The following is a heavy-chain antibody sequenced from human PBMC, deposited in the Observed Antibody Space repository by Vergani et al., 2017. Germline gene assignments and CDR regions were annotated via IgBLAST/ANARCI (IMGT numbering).Heavy chain of an antibody. D-gene: IGHD2-15*01. V-gene: IGHV1-24*01. CDR3: AREGYCSGGSCRPGGMDV. CDR1: GYTLTELS. J-gene: IGHJ6*02. CDR2: FDPEDGET. Sequence: QVQLVQSGAEVKKPGASVKVSCKVSGYTLTELSMHWVRQAPGKGLEWMGGFDPEDGETIYAQKFQGRGTMTDETSTSTAYMELRSLRSDDTAVYYWAREGYCSGGSCRPGGMDVWGQGTTVTVSS.